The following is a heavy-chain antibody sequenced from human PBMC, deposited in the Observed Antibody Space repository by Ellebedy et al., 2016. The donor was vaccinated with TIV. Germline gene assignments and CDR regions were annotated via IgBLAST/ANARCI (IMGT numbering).Heavy chain of an antibody. CDR1: GFTFSSYA. J-gene: IGHJ4*02. V-gene: IGHV3-64D*06. CDR2: IVSNGDST. CDR3: VKAWGD. Sequence: PGGSLRLSCSASGFTFSSYAIHWVRQAPGKGLDYISAIVSNGDSTYYANSVKGRFIISRDNSKNTLYLQMSSLRPEDTAVYYCVKAWGDWGQGTLVTVSS. D-gene: IGHD3-16*01.